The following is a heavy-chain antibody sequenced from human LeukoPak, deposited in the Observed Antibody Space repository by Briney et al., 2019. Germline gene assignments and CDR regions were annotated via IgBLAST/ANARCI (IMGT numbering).Heavy chain of an antibody. CDR1: GFTFSSYG. CDR3: AKDSGVAVAGTLRAFDI. D-gene: IGHD6-19*01. Sequence: GGSLRLSCAASGFTFSSYGMHWVRQAPGKGLEWVAVISYDGSDKYFADSVKGRFTISRDNSKNTLYLQMNSLRAEDTAVYYCAKDSGVAVAGTLRAFDIWGQGTMVTVSS. J-gene: IGHJ3*02. V-gene: IGHV3-30*18. CDR2: ISYDGSDK.